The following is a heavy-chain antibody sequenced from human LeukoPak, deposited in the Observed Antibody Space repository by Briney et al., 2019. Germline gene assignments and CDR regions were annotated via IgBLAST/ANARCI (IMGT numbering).Heavy chain of an antibody. CDR2: INHSGST. CDR3: ARLGGDYREPNFDY. CDR1: GGSFSGYY. V-gene: IGHV4-34*01. Sequence: KASETLSLTCAVYGGSFSGYYWSWIRQPPGKGLEWIGEINHSGSTNYNPSLKSRVTISVDTSKNQFSLKLSSVTAADTAVYYCARLGGDYREPNFDYWGQGTLVTVSS. D-gene: IGHD4-17*01. J-gene: IGHJ4*02.